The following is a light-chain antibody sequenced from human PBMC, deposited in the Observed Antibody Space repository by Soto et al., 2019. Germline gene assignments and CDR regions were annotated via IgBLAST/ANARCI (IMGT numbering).Light chain of an antibody. CDR1: QDISNY. Sequence: DIQMTQSPSSLSASVGDRVTITCQASQDISNYLNWYQQKPGKAPKLLIFDASNVETGVPSRFSASGSGTHFTFTIDSLQAEDIAASYCDQYEVLPLTFGGGTKIEI. J-gene: IGKJ4*01. CDR3: DQYEVLPLT. V-gene: IGKV1-33*01. CDR2: DAS.